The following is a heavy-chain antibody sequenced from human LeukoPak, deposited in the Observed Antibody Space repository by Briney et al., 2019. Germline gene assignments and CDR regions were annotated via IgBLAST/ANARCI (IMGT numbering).Heavy chain of an antibody. CDR1: GGSISSSSYY. J-gene: IGHJ6*03. D-gene: IGHD1-14*01. V-gene: IGHV4-39*07. CDR3: ARVWGSNRKYYSSYYYYYMDV. CDR2: IYYSGST. Sequence: PSETLSLTCAVSGGSISSSSYYWGWIRQPPGKGLEWIGSIYYSGSTYYNPSLKSRVTISVDTSKNQFSLKLSSVTAADTAVYYCARVWGSNRKYYSSYYYYYMDVWGKGTTVTVSS.